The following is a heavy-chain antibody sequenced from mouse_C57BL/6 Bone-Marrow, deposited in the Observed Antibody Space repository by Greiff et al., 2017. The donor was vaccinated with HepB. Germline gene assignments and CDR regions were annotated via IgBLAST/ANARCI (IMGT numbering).Heavy chain of an antibody. CDR1: GFTFSSYA. CDR3: ARIKLGRDFDY. D-gene: IGHD4-1*01. J-gene: IGHJ2*01. Sequence: EVKLVESGGGLVKPGGSLKLSCAASGFTFSSYAMSWVRQTPEKRLEWVATISDGGSYTYYPDNVKGRFTISRDNAKNKLYLQMIQLKSEDTAMYYCARIKLGRDFDYGGQGTTLTVSS. V-gene: IGHV5-4*03. CDR2: ISDGGSYT.